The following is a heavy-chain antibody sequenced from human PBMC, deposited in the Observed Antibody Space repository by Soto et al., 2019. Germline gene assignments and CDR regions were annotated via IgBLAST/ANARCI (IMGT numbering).Heavy chain of an antibody. V-gene: IGHV4-38-2*02. Sequence: PSETLSLTCAVSGYSISSGYCWGWIRQPPGKGLEWIGYTYQSGSAYYNPSLKSRVTISVDRSKNQFSLNLTSVTAADTAVYYCARDYYGMDVWGQGTTVTVSS. CDR2: TYQSGSA. CDR1: GYSISSGYC. J-gene: IGHJ6*02. CDR3: ARDYYGMDV.